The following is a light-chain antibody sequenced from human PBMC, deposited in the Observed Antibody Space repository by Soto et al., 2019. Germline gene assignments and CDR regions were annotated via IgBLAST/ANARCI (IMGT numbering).Light chain of an antibody. CDR3: QQYSYLWR. CDR1: QSINSG. V-gene: IGKV1-5*03. J-gene: IGKJ1*01. Sequence: QMTQSPSTLSASVGDTVTITCRASQSINSGWAWYQQKPGRAPKLLIYKASRLESLVTSRFSGSGYGTEFSLTIRSRLPADLATYTWQQYSYLWRFGPGTKVAIK. CDR2: KAS.